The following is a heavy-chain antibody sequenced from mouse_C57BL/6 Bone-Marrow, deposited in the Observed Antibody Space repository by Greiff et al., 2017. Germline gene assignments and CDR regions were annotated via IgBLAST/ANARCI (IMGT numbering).Heavy chain of an antibody. J-gene: IGHJ2*01. CDR1: GFNIKDDY. D-gene: IGHD2-1*01. Sequence: VQLKQSGAELVRPGASVKLSCTASGFNIKDDYMHWVKQRPEQGLAWIGWIDPENGDTEYASKFQGKSTITADKSSHTAYLQISSLTSEDADVYYCTRIYYGNCGGVNYLDYWGQGTTLTVSS. CDR3: TRIYYGNCGGVNYLDY. V-gene: IGHV14-4*01. CDR2: IDPENGDT.